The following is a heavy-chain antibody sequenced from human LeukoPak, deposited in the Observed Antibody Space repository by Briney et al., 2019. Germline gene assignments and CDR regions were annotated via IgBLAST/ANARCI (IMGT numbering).Heavy chain of an antibody. V-gene: IGHV4-34*01. CDR1: GGSFSGYY. CDR3: ARSVRVTSSGYAH. D-gene: IGHD3-22*01. CDR2: INHSGST. Sequence: SETLSLTCAVYGGSFSGYYWSWIRQPPGKGLEWIGEINHSGSTNYNPSLKSRVTISVDTSKNQFSLKLSSVTAADTAVYYCARSVRVTSSGYAHWRQGTLVTVSS. J-gene: IGHJ4*02.